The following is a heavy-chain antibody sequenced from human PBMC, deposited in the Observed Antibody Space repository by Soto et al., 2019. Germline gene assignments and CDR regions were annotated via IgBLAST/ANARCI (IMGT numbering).Heavy chain of an antibody. V-gene: IGHV6-1*01. Sequence: SQTLSLTCAISGDSVSSNSAAWNWIRQSPSRGLEWLGRTYYRSKWYNDYAVSVKSRITINPDTSKNQFSLQLNSVTPEDTAVYYCARGGIAVAGTPYYFDYWGQGTLVTVSS. D-gene: IGHD6-19*01. CDR2: TYYRSKWYN. J-gene: IGHJ4*02. CDR3: ARGGIAVAGTPYYFDY. CDR1: GDSVSSNSAA.